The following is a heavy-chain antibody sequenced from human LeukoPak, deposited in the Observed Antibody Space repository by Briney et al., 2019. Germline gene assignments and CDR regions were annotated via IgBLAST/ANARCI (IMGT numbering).Heavy chain of an antibody. Sequence: GRSLRLSCAASGFTFSSYAMHWVRQAPGKGLEWVAVISYDGSNKYYADSVKGRFTISRDNSKNTLYLQMNSLRAEDTAVYYCVRDLSRGWSPFDYWGQGTPVTVSS. D-gene: IGHD6-19*01. CDR2: ISYDGSNK. CDR3: VRDLSRGWSPFDY. CDR1: GFTFSSYA. V-gene: IGHV3-30-3*01. J-gene: IGHJ4*02.